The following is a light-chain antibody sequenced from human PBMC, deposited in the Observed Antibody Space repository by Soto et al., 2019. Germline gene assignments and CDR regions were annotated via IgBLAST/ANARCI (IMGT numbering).Light chain of an antibody. CDR2: EVR. J-gene: IGLJ2*01. CDR3: SSYTSSSTVV. V-gene: IGLV2-14*01. CDR1: SSDVGSYKY. Sequence: QSALTQPASASGSPGQSITISCTGTSSDVGSYKYVSWYQQHPGKAPNLMIYEVRNRPSGVSNRFSGSKSGTTASLTISGLQAEDEADYYCSSYTSSSTVVFGGGTKLTVL.